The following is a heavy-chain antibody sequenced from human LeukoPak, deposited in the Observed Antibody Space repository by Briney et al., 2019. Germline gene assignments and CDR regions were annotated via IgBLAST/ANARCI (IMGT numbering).Heavy chain of an antibody. CDR2: MKQDGSEK. D-gene: IGHD3-22*01. CDR1: GFTFSSYW. CDR3: AREDYYDSSGCHY. J-gene: IGHJ4*02. V-gene: IGHV3-7*01. Sequence: GGSLRLSCAASGFTFSSYWMSWVRQAPGKGLEWVANMKQDGSEKYYVDSVKGRFTISRDNAKNSLYLQMNSLRAEDTAVYYCAREDYYDSSGCHYWGQETLVTVCS.